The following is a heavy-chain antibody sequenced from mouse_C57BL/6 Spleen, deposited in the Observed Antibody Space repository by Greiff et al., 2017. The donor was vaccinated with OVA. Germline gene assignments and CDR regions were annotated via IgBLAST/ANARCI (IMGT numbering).Heavy chain of an antibody. CDR1: GYTFTDYE. Sequence: QVQLQQSGAELVRPGASVTLSCKASGYTFTDYEMHWVKQTPVHGLEWIGAIDPETGGTAYNQKFKGKAILTADKSSSTAYVELRSLTSEDSAVYYCTRGDWGYGAWFAYWGQGTLVTVSA. V-gene: IGHV1-15*01. D-gene: IGHD2-2*01. CDR2: IDPETGGT. CDR3: TRGDWGYGAWFAY. J-gene: IGHJ3*01.